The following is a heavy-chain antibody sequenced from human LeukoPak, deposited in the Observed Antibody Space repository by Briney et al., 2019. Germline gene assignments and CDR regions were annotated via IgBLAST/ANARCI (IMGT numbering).Heavy chain of an antibody. D-gene: IGHD1-26*01. Sequence: SETLSLTCTVSGGSINSYYWGWIRQPAGKGLEWIGRIYTTGSTNYNPSLKSRVTISVDTSKNQFSLKLASVTAADTGMYYCARAGYTISYYSLDYWGQGALVTVSS. CDR2: IYTTGST. V-gene: IGHV4-4*07. CDR3: ARAGYTISYYSLDY. CDR1: GGSINSYY. J-gene: IGHJ4*02.